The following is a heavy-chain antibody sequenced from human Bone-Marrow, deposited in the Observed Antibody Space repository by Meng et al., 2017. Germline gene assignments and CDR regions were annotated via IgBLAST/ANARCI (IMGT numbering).Heavy chain of an antibody. CDR1: GGTFSSYA. CDR3: ASGLSGSYQNWFDP. CDR2: IIPIFGTA. J-gene: IGHJ5*02. Sequence: VQFVQSGAEVKKPGSSVDVACKASGGTFSSYAISGVRQARGQWLDWMGGIIPIFGTANYAQKFQGRVTITTDESTSTAYMELSSLRSEDTAVYYCASGLSGSYQNWFDPWGQGTLVTVSS. D-gene: IGHD1-26*01. V-gene: IGHV1-69*05.